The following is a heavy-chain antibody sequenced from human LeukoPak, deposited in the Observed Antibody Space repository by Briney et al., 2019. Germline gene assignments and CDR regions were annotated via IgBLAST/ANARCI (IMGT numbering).Heavy chain of an antibody. J-gene: IGHJ3*02. CDR2: INPGGGNT. Sequence: EASVKVSCKASGYTFTGYYIHWVRQAPGQGLEWMGLINPGGGNTNYAQNFQGRVTMTRDTSASTVYMQLSSLRSEDTAMYYCARIRDGHNDAYDIWGQGTVVTVPS. CDR3: ARIRDGHNDAYDI. D-gene: IGHD5-24*01. V-gene: IGHV1-46*01. CDR1: GYTFTGYY.